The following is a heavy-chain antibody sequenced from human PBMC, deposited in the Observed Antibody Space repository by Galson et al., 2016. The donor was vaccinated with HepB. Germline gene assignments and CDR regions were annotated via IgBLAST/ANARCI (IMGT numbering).Heavy chain of an antibody. CDR3: ARAGGYYLYS. CDR1: GDSISNHY. D-gene: IGHD3-22*01. Sequence: LSLTCTVSGDSISNHYWNWIRQSPEKGLEWIAYISHGGRTNSNPSLRSRVTISIDTSKNQLSLKLSAVTAADTAVYYCARAGGYYLYSWGQGTLVTVSS. V-gene: IGHV4-59*11. J-gene: IGHJ4*02. CDR2: ISHGGRT.